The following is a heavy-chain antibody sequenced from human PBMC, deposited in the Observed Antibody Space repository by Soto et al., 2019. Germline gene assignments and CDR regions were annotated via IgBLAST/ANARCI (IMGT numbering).Heavy chain of an antibody. D-gene: IGHD4-17*01. V-gene: IGHV4-34*01. CDR1: GGSFSGYY. CDR3: ARGATTVEHYYYYGMDV. Sequence: PSETLSLTCAVYGGSFSGYYWSWIRQPPGKGLEWIGEISHSGSTTYNPSLKSRVTISIDTPKNQFSLKLSSVTAADTAVYYCARGATTVEHYYYYGMDVWGQGTTVTVSS. CDR2: ISHSGST. J-gene: IGHJ6*02.